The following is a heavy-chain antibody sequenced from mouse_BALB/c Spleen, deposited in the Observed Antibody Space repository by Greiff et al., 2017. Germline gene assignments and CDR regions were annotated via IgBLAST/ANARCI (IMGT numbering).Heavy chain of an antibody. D-gene: IGHD2-3*01. J-gene: IGHJ4*01. CDR3: ARRYDGYSYAMDY. V-gene: IGHV8-12*01. CDR2: IYWDDDK. CDR1: GFSLSTSGMG. Sequence: QVTLKESGPGILQPSQTLSLTCSFSGFSLSTSGMGVSWIRQPSGKGLEWLAHIYWDDDKRYNPSLKSRLTISKDTSSNQVFLKITSVDTADTATYYCARRYDGYSYAMDYWGQGTSVTVSS.